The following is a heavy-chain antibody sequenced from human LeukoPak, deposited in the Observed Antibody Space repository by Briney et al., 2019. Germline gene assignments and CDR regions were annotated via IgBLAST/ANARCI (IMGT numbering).Heavy chain of an antibody. CDR2: ISSSGSTI. CDR1: GFTFSSYS. J-gene: IGHJ4*02. V-gene: IGHV3-48*01. CDR3: ARAPGYSGSSFDY. D-gene: IGHD1-26*01. Sequence: GGSLRLSCAASGFTFSSYSMNWVRQAPGKGLEWVSYISSSGSTIYYADSVKARFTISRDNAKNSLYLQMNSLRAEDTAVYYCARAPGYSGSSFDYWGQGTLVTVSS.